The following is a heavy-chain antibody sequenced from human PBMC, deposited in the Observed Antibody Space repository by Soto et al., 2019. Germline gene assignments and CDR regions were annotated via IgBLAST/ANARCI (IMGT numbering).Heavy chain of an antibody. Sequence: GGSLRLSCAASGFAFSSYGMHWVRQAPGKGLEWVAVISHDGNNKYYTDSVKGRFTISRDNAKNSLYLQMNSLRAEDTALYYCARPYGALDYYYGLDVWGQGTTVTVSS. CDR3: ARPYGALDYYYGLDV. CDR2: ISHDGNNK. CDR1: GFAFSSYG. J-gene: IGHJ6*02. D-gene: IGHD1-26*01. V-gene: IGHV3-30*03.